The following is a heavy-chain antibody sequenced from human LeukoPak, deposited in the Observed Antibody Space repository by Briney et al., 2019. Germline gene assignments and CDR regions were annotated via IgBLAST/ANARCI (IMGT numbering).Heavy chain of an antibody. V-gene: IGHV3-7*03. D-gene: IGHD3-10*01. CDR1: GFTFSGFW. CDR3: AKRGVVIRVVLVGFHKEAYYFDS. CDR2: IKYDGSDK. Sequence: GGSLRLSCAASGFTFSGFWMSWVRQAPTKGLEWVANIKYDGSDKRYVDSVKGRFTVSRDNANNSLYLQMNSLRAEDTAVYFCAKRGVVIRVVLVGFHKEAYYFDSWGQGALVTVSS. J-gene: IGHJ4*02.